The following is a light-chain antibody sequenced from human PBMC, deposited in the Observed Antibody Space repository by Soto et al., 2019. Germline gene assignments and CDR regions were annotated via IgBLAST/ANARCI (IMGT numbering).Light chain of an antibody. V-gene: IGKV1-39*01. CDR3: QQNYSTPLA. Sequence: DIQMTQSPFSLSASVGDRVTITCRASQSISRDLNWYQQKPWKAPNLLIYAASTLESGVPSRFSGSGSGTDFTLTISSLQLEDFATYYCQQNYSTPLAFGGGTKVDIK. CDR1: QSISRD. CDR2: AAS. J-gene: IGKJ4*01.